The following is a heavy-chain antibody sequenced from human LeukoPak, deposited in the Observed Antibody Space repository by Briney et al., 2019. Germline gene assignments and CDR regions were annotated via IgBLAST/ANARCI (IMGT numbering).Heavy chain of an antibody. CDR2: IEGDWSTT. J-gene: IGHJ4*02. CDR3: ARVNYYGSGTYYDF. Sequence: GGSLRLSCAASGFTFSYYWMHWVRQAPGQGLVWVSRIEGDWSTTNYADSVKGRFTVSRDNAKNTLYLEVNSLRAEDTAVYYCARVNYYGSGTYYDFWGQGTLVTVSS. V-gene: IGHV3-74*01. D-gene: IGHD3-10*01. CDR1: GFTFSYYW.